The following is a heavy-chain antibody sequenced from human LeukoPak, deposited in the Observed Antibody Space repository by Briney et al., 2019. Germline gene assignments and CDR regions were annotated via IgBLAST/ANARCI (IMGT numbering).Heavy chain of an antibody. Sequence: GGSLRLSCAASGFTFSSYSMNWVRQAPGKGLEWVANIKQDGSEKYYVDSVKGRFTISRDNAKNSLYLQMNSLRAEDTAVYYCARSYHYYDSSGYRYYYFDYWGQGTLVTVSS. J-gene: IGHJ4*02. CDR2: IKQDGSEK. CDR3: ARSYHYYDSSGYRYYYFDY. D-gene: IGHD3-22*01. CDR1: GFTFSSYS. V-gene: IGHV3-7*01.